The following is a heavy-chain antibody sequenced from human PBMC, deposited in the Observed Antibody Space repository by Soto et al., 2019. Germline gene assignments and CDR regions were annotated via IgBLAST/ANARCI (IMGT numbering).Heavy chain of an antibody. Sequence: QVLLQESGPGLVKPSGTLSLTCSVSGGSISNGYWWTWVRQSPGKGLEWIGEIYHSGTTNYKPSLNSRVTTSVDMSKNQSSLNAISVTAADTAVYYCARGCRGERVERGNFDFLGQGPLVTVSS. J-gene: IGHJ4*02. V-gene: IGHV4-4*02. CDR1: GGSISNGYW. CDR3: ARGCRGERVERGNFDF. D-gene: IGHD1-1*01. CDR2: IYHSGTT.